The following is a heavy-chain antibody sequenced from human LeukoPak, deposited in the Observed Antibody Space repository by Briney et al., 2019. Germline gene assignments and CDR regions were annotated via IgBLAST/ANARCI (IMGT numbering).Heavy chain of an antibody. Sequence: SETLSLTCAVYGGSFSGYYWSWVRQPPGKGLEWIGEINHSGSTNYNPSLKSRVTISVDKSKNQFSLKLSSVTAADTAVYYCARAKVVITTGYYYYYMDVWGKGTTVTVSS. V-gene: IGHV4-34*01. CDR2: INHSGST. D-gene: IGHD3-22*01. CDR1: GGSFSGYY. CDR3: ARAKVVITTGYYYYYMDV. J-gene: IGHJ6*03.